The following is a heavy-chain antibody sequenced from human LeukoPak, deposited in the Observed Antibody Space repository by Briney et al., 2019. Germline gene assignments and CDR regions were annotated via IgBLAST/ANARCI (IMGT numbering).Heavy chain of an antibody. CDR3: ASRIATAGSVDY. D-gene: IGHD6-13*01. Sequence: GGSLRLSCAASGFTFSSYWMSWVRLAPGKGLEWVANIKQDGSEKYYVDSVKGRFTISRDNSKNTLHLQMNTLRAEGTAVYYCASRIATAGSVDYWGQGTLVTVSS. V-gene: IGHV3-7*03. J-gene: IGHJ4*02. CDR2: IKQDGSEK. CDR1: GFTFSSYW.